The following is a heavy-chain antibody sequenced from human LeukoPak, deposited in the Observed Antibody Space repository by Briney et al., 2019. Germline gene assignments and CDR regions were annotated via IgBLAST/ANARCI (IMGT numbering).Heavy chain of an antibody. J-gene: IGHJ4*02. CDR3: ARDGLEDTSAYDY. Sequence: SETRSLTCTVSGGSVSREGHYWNWIRQHPERGLEWIGYIYHSGSPSYNPSLQSRLTISLDTSKNQFSLKLRSVTAADTAIYYCARDGLEDTSAYDYWGQGMLVTVSS. V-gene: IGHV4-31*03. CDR2: IYHSGSP. D-gene: IGHD3-16*01. CDR1: GGSVSREGHY.